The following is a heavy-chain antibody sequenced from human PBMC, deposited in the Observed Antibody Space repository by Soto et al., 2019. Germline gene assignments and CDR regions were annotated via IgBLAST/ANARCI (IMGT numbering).Heavy chain of an antibody. CDR2: INHSGST. J-gene: IGHJ5*02. V-gene: IGHV4-34*01. CDR1: GGSFSGYY. D-gene: IGHD2-2*01. CDR3: ARRYIVVVPAAKRNWFDP. Sequence: PSETLSLTCAVYGGSFSGYYWSWIRQPPGKGLEWIGEINHSGSTNYNPSLKSRVTISVDTSKNQFSLKLSSVTAADTAVYYCARRYIVVVPAAKRNWFDPWGQGTLVTGSS.